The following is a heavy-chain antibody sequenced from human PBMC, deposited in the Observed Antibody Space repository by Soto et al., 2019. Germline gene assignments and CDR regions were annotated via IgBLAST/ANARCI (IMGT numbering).Heavy chain of an antibody. D-gene: IGHD1-1*01. CDR2: ISYDGSNK. J-gene: IGHJ6*02. CDR1: GFIFSSYA. CDR3: ARDRLRYNWNDFPYYYYGMDV. Sequence: PGGSLRLSCAASGFIFSSYAMHWVRQAPGKGLEWVAVISYDGSNKYYADSVKGRFTISRDNSKNTLYLQMNSLRAEDTAVYYCARDRLRYNWNDFPYYYYGMDVWGQGTTVTVSS. V-gene: IGHV3-30-3*01.